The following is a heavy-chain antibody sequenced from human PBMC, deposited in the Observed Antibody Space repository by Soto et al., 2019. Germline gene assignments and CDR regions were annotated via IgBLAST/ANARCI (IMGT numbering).Heavy chain of an antibody. CDR3: ARGVSYCGGDCMGYWFDP. CDR1: GGSISSYY. CDR2: IYYSGST. Sequence: PSETLSLTCTVSGGSISSYYRRWIRQPPGKGLEWIGYIYYSGSTNYNPSLKRRVTMSVDTSKNQFSLKLSSVTAADTAVYYCARGVSYCGGDCMGYWFDPWGQGTLVTVSS. D-gene: IGHD2-21*02. J-gene: IGHJ5*02. V-gene: IGHV4-59*01.